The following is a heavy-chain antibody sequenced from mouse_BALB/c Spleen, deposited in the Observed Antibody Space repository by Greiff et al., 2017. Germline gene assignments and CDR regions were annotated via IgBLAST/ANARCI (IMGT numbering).Heavy chain of an antibody. V-gene: IGHV7-3*02. D-gene: IGHD1-3*01. CDR3: ASESGRGYFDV. J-gene: IGHJ1*01. CDR2: IRNKANGYTT. CDR1: GFTFTDYY. Sequence: EVHLVESGGGLVQPGGSLRLSCATSGFTFTDYYMSWVRQPPGKALEWLGFIRNKANGYTTEYSASVKGRFTISRDNSQSILYLQMNTLRAEDSATYYCASESGRGYFDVWGAGTTVTVSS.